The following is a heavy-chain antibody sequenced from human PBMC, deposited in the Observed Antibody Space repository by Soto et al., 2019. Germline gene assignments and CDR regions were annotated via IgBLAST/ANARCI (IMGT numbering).Heavy chain of an antibody. D-gene: IGHD3-10*01. Sequence: LRLSCAASGFTFSSYEMNWVRQAPGKGLEWVSYISSSGSTIYYADSVKGRFTISRDNAKNSLYLQMNSLRAEDTAVYYCARGYGSGSFYYYYGMDVWGQGTTVTVSS. J-gene: IGHJ6*02. CDR3: ARGYGSGSFYYYYGMDV. CDR1: GFTFSSYE. CDR2: ISSSGSTI. V-gene: IGHV3-48*03.